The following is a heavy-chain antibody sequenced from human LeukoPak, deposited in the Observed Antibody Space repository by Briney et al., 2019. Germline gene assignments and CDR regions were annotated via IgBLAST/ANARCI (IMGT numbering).Heavy chain of an antibody. CDR3: ASNTYGYYFDY. J-gene: IGHJ4*02. CDR1: GFTFSSYW. D-gene: IGHD4-17*01. V-gene: IGHV3-74*01. Sequence: PGGSLRLSCAASGFTFSSYWMHWVRQAPGKGLVWVSRINSDGSSTSYADSVKGRFTISRDNAKNTLYLQMNSLRAEDTAVYYCASNTYGYYFDYWGQGTLVTVSS. CDR2: INSDGSST.